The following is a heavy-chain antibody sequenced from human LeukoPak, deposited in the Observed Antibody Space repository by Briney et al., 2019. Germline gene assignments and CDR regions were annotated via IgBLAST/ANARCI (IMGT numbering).Heavy chain of an antibody. CDR2: IYYSGST. D-gene: IGHD3-22*01. V-gene: IGHV4-31*03. CDR1: GGSISSGGYY. J-gene: IGHJ4*02. Sequence: PSETLSLTCTVSGGSISSGGYYWSWIRQHPGKGLEWIGYIYYSGSTYYNPSLKSRVTISVDTSKNQFSLKLSSVTAADTAVYYCARDLVYYDSSGYSFGYFDYWGQGTLVTVSS. CDR3: ARDLVYYDSSGYSFGYFDY.